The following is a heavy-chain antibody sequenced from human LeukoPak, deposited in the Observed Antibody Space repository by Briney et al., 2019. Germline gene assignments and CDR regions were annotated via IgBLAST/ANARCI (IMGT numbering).Heavy chain of an antibody. V-gene: IGHV3-23*01. Sequence: PGGSLRLSCAASGFTFSSCAMSWVRQAPGKGLEWVSGISGSGSNTYYADPVKGRFTISRDNSKTTLYLQMNSLRAEDTAVYYCAEIGITMIGGVWGKGTTVTISS. CDR1: GFTFSSCA. D-gene: IGHD3-10*02. CDR3: AEIGITMIGGV. J-gene: IGHJ6*04. CDR2: ISGSGSNT.